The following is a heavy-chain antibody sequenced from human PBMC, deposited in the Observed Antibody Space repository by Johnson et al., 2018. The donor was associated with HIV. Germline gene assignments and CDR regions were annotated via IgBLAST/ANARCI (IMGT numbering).Heavy chain of an antibody. D-gene: IGHD5-18*01. Sequence: EVQLVESGGGLVQPGGSLRLSCAASGFTFSSYAMHWVRQAPGKGLEYVSAISSNGGSTYYANSVKGRFTISRDNSKNTLYLQMGSLRAEDTAVYYCARPTHSYGYAFDIWGQGTMVTVSS. CDR1: GFTFSSYA. V-gene: IGHV3-64*01. CDR3: ARPTHSYGYAFDI. J-gene: IGHJ3*02. CDR2: ISSNGGST.